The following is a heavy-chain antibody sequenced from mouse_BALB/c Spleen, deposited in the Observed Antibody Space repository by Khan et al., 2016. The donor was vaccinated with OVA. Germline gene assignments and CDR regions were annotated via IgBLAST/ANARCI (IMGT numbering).Heavy chain of an antibody. J-gene: IGHJ2*01. CDR3: ARTGYYYFDY. V-gene: IGHV5-17*02. CDR1: GFTFSGFG. CDR2: ISSDSNTT. Sequence: EVELVESGGGLVQTGGSRKLSCAASGFTFSGFGMHWVRQAPEKGLEWVAYISSDSNTTYYADTVKGRFTISRDNPKNTLFLQMTSLRSEDTAMYYCARTGYYYFDYWGQGTTLTVSS. D-gene: IGHD2-3*01.